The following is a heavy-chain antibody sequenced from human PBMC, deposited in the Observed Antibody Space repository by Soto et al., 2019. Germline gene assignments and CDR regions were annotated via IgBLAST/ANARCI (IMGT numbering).Heavy chain of an antibody. V-gene: IGHV1-18*01. CDR3: ARDISGYYYPYYYYYYGMDV. D-gene: IGHD3-22*01. CDR2: ISAYNGST. Sequence: ASVKVSCKASGYTFTSYGISWVRQAPGQGLEWMGWISAYNGSTNYAQKLQGRVTMTTDTSTSTAYMELRSLRSDDTAVYYCARDISGYYYPYYYYYYGMDVWGQGTTVTVS. J-gene: IGHJ6*02. CDR1: GYTFTSYG.